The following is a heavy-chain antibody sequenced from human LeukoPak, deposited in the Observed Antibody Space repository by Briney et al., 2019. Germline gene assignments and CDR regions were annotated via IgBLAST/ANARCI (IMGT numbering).Heavy chain of an antibody. CDR2: IYYSGST. Sequence: SETLSLTCTVSGGSISSYYWSWLRQPPGKGLEWIGYIYYSGSTNYNPSLKSRVTISVDTSKNQFSLKLSSVTAADTAVYYCARSREVYASNWFDPWGQGTLVTVSS. J-gene: IGHJ5*02. V-gene: IGHV4-59*01. CDR1: GGSISSYY. D-gene: IGHD2-8*01. CDR3: ARSREVYASNWFDP.